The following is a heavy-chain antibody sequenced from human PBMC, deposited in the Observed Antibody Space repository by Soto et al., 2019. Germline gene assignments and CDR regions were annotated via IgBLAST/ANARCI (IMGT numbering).Heavy chain of an antibody. CDR1: GGSISSSTSY. D-gene: IGHD3-22*01. CDR2: IYYSGST. Sequence: ASETLSLTCTVSGGSISSSTSYWGRIRQPPGKGLEWIGSIYYSGSTYYNPSLKSRVTISVDTSKNQFSLKLSSVTAADAAVYYCARRLYYDSSGFEGVAMDVWGQGTTVT. V-gene: IGHV4-39*01. CDR3: ARRLYYDSSGFEGVAMDV. J-gene: IGHJ6*01.